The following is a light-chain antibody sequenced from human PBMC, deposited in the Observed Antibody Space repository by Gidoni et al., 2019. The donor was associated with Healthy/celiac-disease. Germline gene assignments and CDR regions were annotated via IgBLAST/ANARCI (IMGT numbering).Light chain of an antibody. J-gene: IGKJ3*01. CDR3: QQRSNWFT. V-gene: IGKV3-11*01. Sequence: DIVLTQSPATLSLSPGERATLSCRASQSVSSYLAWYQQKPGQAPRLLIYDASNRATGTPARFSGSGSGTDFTLTISSLEPEDFAVYYCQQRSNWFTFGPGTKVDIK. CDR1: QSVSSY. CDR2: DAS.